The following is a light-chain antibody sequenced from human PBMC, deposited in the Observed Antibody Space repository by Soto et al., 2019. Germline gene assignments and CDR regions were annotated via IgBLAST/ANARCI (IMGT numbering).Light chain of an antibody. CDR1: NVGSKS. J-gene: IGLJ1*01. CDR3: QVWDHSTDHIYV. V-gene: IGLV3-21*02. CDR2: DDS. Sequence: SYELAQPPSVSVAPGQTARITCGGNNVGSKSVHWYQQKSGQAPVVVVYDDSDRPSGIPERFSGSNSGNTATLTISRVEAGDEADYSCQVWDHSTDHIYVFGTGTKVTVL.